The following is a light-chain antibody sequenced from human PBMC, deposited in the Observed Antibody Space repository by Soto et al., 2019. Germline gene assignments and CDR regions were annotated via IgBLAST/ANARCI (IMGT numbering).Light chain of an antibody. Sequence: EIVLTQSPVTLSLSPGERATLSCRASQSVSTYLAWYQQRSGQAPRLLIYDASNRATGIPARFSGSGSGTDFTLTISSLEPEDFAVYYCQQRGNWPPTFGQGTQVEIK. V-gene: IGKV3-11*01. CDR1: QSVSTY. CDR2: DAS. CDR3: QQRGNWPPT. J-gene: IGKJ1*01.